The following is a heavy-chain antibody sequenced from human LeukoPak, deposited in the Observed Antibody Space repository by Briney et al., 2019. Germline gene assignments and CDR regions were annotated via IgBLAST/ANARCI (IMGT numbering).Heavy chain of an antibody. CDR3: AKDSRRGIAAAGRNPYYYHGMDV. V-gene: IGHV3-9*01. D-gene: IGHD6-13*01. CDR1: GFTFDDYA. CDR2: IGWNSVSI. Sequence: GGSLRLSCAASGFTFDDYAMHWVRQAPGKGLEWVSGIGWNSVSIGYADSVKGRFTISRDNAKNPLYLQMNSLRAEDTALYYCAKDSRRGIAAAGRNPYYYHGMDVWGQGTTVTVSS. J-gene: IGHJ6*02.